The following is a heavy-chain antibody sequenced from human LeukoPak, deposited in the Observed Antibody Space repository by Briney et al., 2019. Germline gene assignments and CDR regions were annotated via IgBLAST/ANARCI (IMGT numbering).Heavy chain of an antibody. CDR3: VKDLAYYYSGELYFDS. CDR1: GFNFDRLA. D-gene: IGHD5-12*01. Sequence: GGSLRLSCSASGFNFDRLAMHWVRQAPGKGLEYVSTINNVATTTHYADSVRDRFTISRDNVRHMLFLQMTGLRVEDTATYYCVKDLAYYYSGELYFDSWGQGTQVTVSS. V-gene: IGHV3-64D*06. J-gene: IGHJ4*02. CDR2: INNVATTT.